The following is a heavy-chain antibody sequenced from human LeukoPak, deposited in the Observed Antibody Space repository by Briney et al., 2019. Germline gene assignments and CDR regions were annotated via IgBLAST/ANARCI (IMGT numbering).Heavy chain of an antibody. CDR1: GGSISGTDLY. J-gene: IGHJ6*02. D-gene: IGHD4-17*01. V-gene: IGHV4-39*07. CDR3: ARGSDYGDYPYYYYYYGMDV. Sequence: SETLSLTCTVSGGSISGTDLYWGWIRQLPGKGLEWIGNIHSSGNSFCNPSLKSRVTISVDTSKNQFSLKLSSVTAADTAVYYCARGSDYGDYPYYYYYYGMDVWGQGTTVTVSS. CDR2: IHSSGNS.